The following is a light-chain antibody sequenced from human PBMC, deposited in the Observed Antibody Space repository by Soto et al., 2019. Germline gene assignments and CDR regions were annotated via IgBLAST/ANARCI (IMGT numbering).Light chain of an antibody. CDR2: GAS. Sequence: EIVLTQSPGTLSLSPGERATLSCRASQSVSKNFLAWYQQKPGQAPRLLISGASNRATGIPDRFSGSGSGTDFSLTIDRLEPEDLAVYFCRQYGSSPPTFGGGTKVAIK. V-gene: IGKV3-20*01. J-gene: IGKJ4*01. CDR1: QSVSKNF. CDR3: RQYGSSPPT.